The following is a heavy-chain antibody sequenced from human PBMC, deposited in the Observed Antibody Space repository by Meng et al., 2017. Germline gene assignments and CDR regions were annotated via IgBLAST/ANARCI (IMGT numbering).Heavy chain of an antibody. D-gene: IGHD6-19*01. CDR1: GFTFSSYW. CDR3: ARMRSIAVAGTYYYYYGMDV. J-gene: IGHJ6*02. Sequence: GESLKISCAASGFTFSSYWMSWVRQAPGKGLEWVANIKQDGSEKYYVDSVKGRFTISRDNAKNSLSLQMNSLRAEDTAVYYCARMRSIAVAGTYYYYYGMDVWGQGTTVTVSS. V-gene: IGHV3-7*01. CDR2: IKQDGSEK.